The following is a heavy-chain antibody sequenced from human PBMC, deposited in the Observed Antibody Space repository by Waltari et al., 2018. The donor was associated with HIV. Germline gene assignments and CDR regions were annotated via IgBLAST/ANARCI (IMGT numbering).Heavy chain of an antibody. V-gene: IGHV3-48*03. CDR1: GFTFSSYE. J-gene: IGHJ3*02. D-gene: IGHD3-10*01. CDR3: TRAHITMIRGGNAFDI. Sequence: EVQLVESGGGLVQPGGSLRLSCAASGFTFSSYEMNWVRQAPGKGLEWFSCISRSGGTIHDADSVKGRFTISRDNAKNSLYLRMNSMRAEETAFYYCTRAHITMIRGGNAFDIWGQGTMVTVSS. CDR2: ISRSGGTI.